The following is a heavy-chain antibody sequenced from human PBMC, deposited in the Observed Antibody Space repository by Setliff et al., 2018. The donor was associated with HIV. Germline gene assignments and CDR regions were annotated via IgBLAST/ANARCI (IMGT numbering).Heavy chain of an antibody. J-gene: IGHJ4*02. Sequence: SETLSLTCTVSGGSISSRYWSWIRQPPGKGLEWIGFIYYSGSSNYNPSLKSRVTISVDTSKNQFSLKLSSVTAADTAVYYCARSGLYDSSGYYLEYFDYWGQGTLVTVSS. CDR3: ARSGLYDSSGYYLEYFDY. V-gene: IGHV4-59*11. CDR2: IYYSGSS. D-gene: IGHD3-22*01. CDR1: GGSISSRY.